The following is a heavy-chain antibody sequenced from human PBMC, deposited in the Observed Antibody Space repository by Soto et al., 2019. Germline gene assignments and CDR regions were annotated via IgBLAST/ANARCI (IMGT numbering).Heavy chain of an antibody. CDR3: ARVVYDILTGYVDY. CDR1: GFTFSSYS. CDR2: ISSSSSTI. Sequence: GGSLRLSCAASGFTFSSYSMNWVRQAPGKGLEWVSYISSSSSTIYYADSVKGRFTISRDNAKNSLYLQMNSLRAEDTAVYYCARVVYDILTGYVDYWGQGTLVTVSS. D-gene: IGHD3-9*01. J-gene: IGHJ4*02. V-gene: IGHV3-48*01.